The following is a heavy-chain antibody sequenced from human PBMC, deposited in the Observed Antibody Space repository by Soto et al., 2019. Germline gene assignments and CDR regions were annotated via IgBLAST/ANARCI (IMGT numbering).Heavy chain of an antibody. CDR3: ARDPPGGRYYYYGMDV. J-gene: IGHJ6*02. V-gene: IGHV3-53*01. CDR1: GFTVSSNY. CDR2: IYSGGST. Sequence: GGSLRLSCAASGFTVSSNYMSWVRQAPGKGLEWVSVIYSGGSTYYADSVKGRFTISRDNSKNTLYLQMNSLRAEDTAVYYCARDPPGGRYYYYGMDVWGQGTTVTVSS.